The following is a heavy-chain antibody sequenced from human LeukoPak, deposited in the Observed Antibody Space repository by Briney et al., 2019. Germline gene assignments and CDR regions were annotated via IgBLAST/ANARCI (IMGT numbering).Heavy chain of an antibody. V-gene: IGHV4-34*01. Sequence: SETLSLTCAVYGGSFSGYYWSWIRQPPGKGLEWIGEINHSGSTNYNPSLKSRVTISVDTSKNQFSLKLSSVTAADTAVYYCARGSGDSSGYKAHNFDYWGQGTLVTVSS. CDR3: ARGSGDSSGYKAHNFDY. CDR2: INHSGST. CDR1: GGSFSGYY. J-gene: IGHJ4*02. D-gene: IGHD3-22*01.